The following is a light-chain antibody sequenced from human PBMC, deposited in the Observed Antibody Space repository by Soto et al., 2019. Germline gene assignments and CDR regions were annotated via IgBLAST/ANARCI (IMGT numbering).Light chain of an antibody. V-gene: IGKV1-5*01. CDR1: QSLSSW. CDR2: DAS. CDR3: QQYNSYSRT. Sequence: DIQMTQSPSTLSASVGDRVTITCRASQSLSSWLAWYQQKPGKAPKLLIYDASALPRGVPSRFSGSGSGTEFTLTISSLQPDDFATYYCQQYNSYSRTFGQGTKVDIK. J-gene: IGKJ1*01.